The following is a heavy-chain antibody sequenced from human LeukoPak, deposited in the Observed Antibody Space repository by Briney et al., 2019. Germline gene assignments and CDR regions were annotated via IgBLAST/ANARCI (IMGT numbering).Heavy chain of an antibody. Sequence: ASVKVSCKASGYTFTSYGISWVRQAPGQGLEWMGWINPNSGGTNYAQKFQGRVTMTRDTSISTAYMELSRLRSDDTAVYYCAREYYYGSGTFDYWGQGTLVTVSS. CDR3: AREYYYGSGTFDY. D-gene: IGHD3-10*01. J-gene: IGHJ4*02. CDR1: GYTFTSYG. CDR2: INPNSGGT. V-gene: IGHV1-2*02.